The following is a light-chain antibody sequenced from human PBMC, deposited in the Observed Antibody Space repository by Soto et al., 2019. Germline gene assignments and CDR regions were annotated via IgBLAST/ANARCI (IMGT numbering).Light chain of an antibody. J-gene: IGKJ5*01. Sequence: EIVLTQYPGTLSLSPGERATLSCRASQSVSNSYLAWYQQKPGQAPRLLIYGASSRATGIPDRFGGSGSGTDFTLTINRLEPEDFAVYYCQLHGNSPPHSFGQGTRLEIK. CDR2: GAS. CDR1: QSVSNSY. CDR3: QLHGNSPPHS. V-gene: IGKV3-20*01.